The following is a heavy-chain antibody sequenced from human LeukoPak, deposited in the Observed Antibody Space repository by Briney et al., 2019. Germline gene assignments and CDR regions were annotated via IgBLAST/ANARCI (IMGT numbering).Heavy chain of an antibody. Sequence: PSQTLSLTCAVSGGSISSGGYSWNWIRQPPGTGLEWIGYIYHTGNTFHNPSLKSRVTISVDRSKNQFSLRLTSVTAADTAVYYCARGFFVRENPGSWFDPWGQGTLVTVSP. CDR1: GGSISSGGYS. CDR3: ARGFFVRENPGSWFDP. J-gene: IGHJ5*02. V-gene: IGHV4-30-2*01. CDR2: IYHTGNT. D-gene: IGHD3-10*02.